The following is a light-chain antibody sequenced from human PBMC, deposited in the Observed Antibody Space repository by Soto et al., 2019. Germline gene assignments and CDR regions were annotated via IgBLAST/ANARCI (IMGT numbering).Light chain of an antibody. CDR3: QSYDSSLRGQGV. V-gene: IGLV1-40*01. J-gene: IGLJ3*02. Sequence: QSALTQPPSVSGAPGQRVTISCTGSSSNIGAGYDVHWYQQLPGTAPKLLIYGNSNRPSGVPDRFSGSKSGTSASLAITGLQAEDEADYYFQSYDSSLRGQGVFGGGTKLTVL. CDR1: SSNIGAGYD. CDR2: GNS.